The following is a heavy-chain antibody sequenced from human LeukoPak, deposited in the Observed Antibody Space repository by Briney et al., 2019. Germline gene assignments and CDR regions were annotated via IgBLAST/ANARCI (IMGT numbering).Heavy chain of an antibody. CDR1: GYTFTGYY. CDR3: ARRLPSIRIHYYGSGSHTQGWFDP. J-gene: IGHJ5*02. D-gene: IGHD3-10*01. CDR2: INPNSGGT. V-gene: IGHV1-2*02. Sequence: ASVKVSCKASGYTFTGYYMHWVRQAPGQGLEWMGWINPNSGGTNYAQKFQGRVTMTRDTSISTAYMELSRLRSDDTAVYYCARRLPSIRIHYYGSGSHTQGWFDPWGQGTLVTVSS.